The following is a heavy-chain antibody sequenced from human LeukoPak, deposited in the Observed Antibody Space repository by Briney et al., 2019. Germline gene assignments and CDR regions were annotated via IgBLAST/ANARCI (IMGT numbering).Heavy chain of an antibody. CDR1: GFTFSSYG. V-gene: IGHV3-33*06. CDR2: IWYDGSNK. D-gene: IGHD2-21*01. J-gene: IGHJ6*03. Sequence: PGRSLRLSCAASGFTFSSYGMHWVRQAPGKGLEWVAVIWYDGSNKYYADSVKGRFTISRDNSKNTLYLQMNSLRAEDTAVYYCAKAIKYYSYYMDVWGKGITVIVSS. CDR3: AKAIKYYSYYMDV.